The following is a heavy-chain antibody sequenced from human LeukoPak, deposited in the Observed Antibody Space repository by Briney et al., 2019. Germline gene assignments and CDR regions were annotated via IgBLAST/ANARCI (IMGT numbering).Heavy chain of an antibody. V-gene: IGHV1-3*01. CDR3: SRVGAAAGPYYFDY. CDR2: INAGNGNT. D-gene: IGHD6-13*01. J-gene: IGHJ4*02. Sequence: ASVKVSCKASAYTFTNYAIHWVRQAPGQRLEWMGWINAGNGNTKYSQKIQGRVSITRDTSAGTAYMELSSLRSEDTAVYYCSRVGAAAGPYYFDYWGQGTLVTVSS. CDR1: AYTFTNYA.